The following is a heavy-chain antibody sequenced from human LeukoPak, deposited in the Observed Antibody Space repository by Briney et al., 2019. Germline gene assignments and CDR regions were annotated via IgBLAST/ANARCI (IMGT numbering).Heavy chain of an antibody. D-gene: IGHD6-13*01. V-gene: IGHV3-23*01. J-gene: IGHJ3*02. Sequence: PGGSLRLSCAASRFTFSNYAMNWVRQAPGKGLEWVSAISAYGGSTYYADSVKGRFTISRDNSENTLYLRMNSLRAEDTAVYYCAKAVTSSWFGDAFDIWGQGTMVTVSS. CDR2: ISAYGGST. CDR1: RFTFSNYA. CDR3: AKAVTSSWFGDAFDI.